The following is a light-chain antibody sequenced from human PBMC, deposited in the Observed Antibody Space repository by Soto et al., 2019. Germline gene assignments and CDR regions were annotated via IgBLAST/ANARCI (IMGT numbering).Light chain of an antibody. J-gene: IGKJ1*01. Sequence: DIQMTQSPSTLSASVGDRVTITCRASQSISSWLAWYQQKPGKAPKLLIYDASSLESGVPSRFSGSGSGTEFTLTISSLQPDDFATYYCKQYNRYLWTFGQGTKVDIK. CDR2: DAS. CDR1: QSISSW. CDR3: KQYNRYLWT. V-gene: IGKV1-5*01.